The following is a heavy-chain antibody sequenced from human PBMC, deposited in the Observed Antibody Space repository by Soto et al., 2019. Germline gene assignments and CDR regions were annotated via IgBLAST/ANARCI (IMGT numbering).Heavy chain of an antibody. CDR2: ISYDGSNK. D-gene: IGHD4-17*01. Sequence: QVQLVESGGGVVQPGRSLRLSCAASGFTFSSYAMHWVRQAPGKGLEWVAVISYDGSNKYYADSVKGRFTISRDNSKNTLYLQMNSLRAEDTAVYYCARDTPSMTTVTALDYWDQGTLVTVSS. J-gene: IGHJ4*02. CDR1: GFTFSSYA. V-gene: IGHV3-30-3*01. CDR3: ARDTPSMTTVTALDY.